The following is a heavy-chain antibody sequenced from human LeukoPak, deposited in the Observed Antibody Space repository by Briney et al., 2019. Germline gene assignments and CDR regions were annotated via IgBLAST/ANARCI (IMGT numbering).Heavy chain of an antibody. CDR3: ARGEISYDFWGGYWPGFGHDPA. D-gene: IGHD3-3*01. CDR2: MNPNSGNT. Sequence: GASVKVSCKASGYTFTSYDINWVRQATGQGLEWMGWMNPNSGNTGYAQKFQGRVTMTRNTSISTAYMELSSLRSEDTAVYYCARGEISYDFWGGYWPGFGHDPAWGQGTLVTVSS. CDR1: GYTFTSYD. J-gene: IGHJ5*02. V-gene: IGHV1-8*01.